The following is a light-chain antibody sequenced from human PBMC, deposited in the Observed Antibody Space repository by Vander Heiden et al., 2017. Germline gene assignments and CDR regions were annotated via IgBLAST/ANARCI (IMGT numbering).Light chain of an antibody. CDR3: QSYDSSLSGLV. J-gene: IGLJ3*02. Sequence: QSVLTQPPPVSGAPGQRVTISCTGSSSTIGAGYDVHWYQQLPGTAPKLLIYGNSNRPSGVPDRFSGSKSGTSASLAITGLQAEDEADYYCQSYDSSLSGLVFGGGTKLTVL. CDR2: GNS. V-gene: IGLV1-40*01. CDR1: SSTIGAGYD.